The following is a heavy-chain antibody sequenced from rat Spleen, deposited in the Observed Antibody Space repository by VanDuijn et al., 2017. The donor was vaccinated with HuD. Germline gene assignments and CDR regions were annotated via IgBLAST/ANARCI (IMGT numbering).Heavy chain of an antibody. Sequence: EVQVVESGGGLVKPKGSLKLSCVASGIDFNSYAMSWVRQAPGKGLDLVADISSKTYNYATYYVDSVKGRFTISRDDSQSMVYLQMDNLKTEDTALYYCTVLRSGFAYWGQGTLVTVSS. J-gene: IGHJ3*01. V-gene: IGHV10-10*01. CDR1: GIDFNSYA. CDR2: ISSKTYNYAT. D-gene: IGHD1-11*01. CDR3: TVLRSGFAY.